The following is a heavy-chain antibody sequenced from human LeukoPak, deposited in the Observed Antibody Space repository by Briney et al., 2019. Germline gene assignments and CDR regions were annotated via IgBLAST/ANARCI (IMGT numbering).Heavy chain of an antibody. D-gene: IGHD2-15*01. CDR3: AKLWDVVVSATLTFDF. J-gene: IGHJ4*02. Sequence: GRSLRLSCAASGFTFSSYDMHWVRQAPGKGLEWVAVISYDGSNKFYADSVKSRFTISRDNSKNTLYLQMNSLRPQDTAVYYCAKLWDVVVSATLTFDFWGQGTLVTVSS. CDR1: GFTFSSYD. V-gene: IGHV3-30*18. CDR2: ISYDGSNK.